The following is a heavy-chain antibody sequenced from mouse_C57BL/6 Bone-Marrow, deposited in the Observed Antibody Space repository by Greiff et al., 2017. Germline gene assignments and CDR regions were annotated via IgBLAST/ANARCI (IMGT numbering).Heavy chain of an antibody. CDR2: IYPRSGNT. J-gene: IGHJ2*01. V-gene: IGHV1-81*01. D-gene: IGHD1-1*01. Sequence: VKLMQSGAELARPGASVKLSCKASGYTFTSYGISWVKQRTGQGLEWIGEIYPRSGNTYYNEKFKGKATLTADKSSSTAYMELRSLTSEDSAVYFCARSITSVVARAYWGQGTTVTVSA. CDR1: GYTFTSYG. CDR3: ARSITSVVARAY.